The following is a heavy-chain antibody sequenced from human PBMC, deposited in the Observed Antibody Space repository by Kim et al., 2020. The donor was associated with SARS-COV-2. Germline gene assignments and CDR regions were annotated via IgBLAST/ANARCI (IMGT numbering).Heavy chain of an antibody. J-gene: IGHJ3*02. CDR3: ARDRIDYINRRRAFDI. CDR2: INHSGST. Sequence: SETLSLTCAVYGGSFSGYYWSWIRQPPGKGLEWIGEINHSGSTNYNPSLKSRVTISVDTSKNQFSLKLSSVTAADTAVYYCARDRIDYINRRRAFDIWGQGTMVTVSS. V-gene: IGHV4-34*01. D-gene: IGHD3-16*01. CDR1: GGSFSGYY.